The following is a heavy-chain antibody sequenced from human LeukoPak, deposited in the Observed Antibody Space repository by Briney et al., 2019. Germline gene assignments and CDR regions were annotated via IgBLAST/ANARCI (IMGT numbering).Heavy chain of an antibody. J-gene: IGHJ4*02. CDR2: SSSSSSYI. Sequence: GGSLRLSCAPSGPTFSIYSTNWARHPPGEGLEWLTSSSSSSSYIYYAESVKGRFPISRDNAKNSLYLQMNSLRAEDTAVYYCARDRDMVRGVIENWGQGTLVTVSS. CDR1: GPTFSIYS. V-gene: IGHV3-21*01. D-gene: IGHD3-10*01. CDR3: ARDRDMVRGVIEN.